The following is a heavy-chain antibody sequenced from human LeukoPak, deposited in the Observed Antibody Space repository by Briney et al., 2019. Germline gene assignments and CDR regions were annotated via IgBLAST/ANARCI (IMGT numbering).Heavy chain of an antibody. V-gene: IGHV1-2*02. CDR1: GYTFTGYY. D-gene: IGHD2-15*01. J-gene: IGHJ6*03. CDR2: INPNSGGT. Sequence: ASVKVSCKASGYTFTGYYMHWVRQAPGQGLEWMGWINPNSGGTNYAQKFQGRVTMTRDTSISTAYMELSRLRSDDTAVYYCTRPGYCSGGSCCSGYYCYMDVWGKGTTVTVSS. CDR3: TRPGYCSGGSCCSGYYCYMDV.